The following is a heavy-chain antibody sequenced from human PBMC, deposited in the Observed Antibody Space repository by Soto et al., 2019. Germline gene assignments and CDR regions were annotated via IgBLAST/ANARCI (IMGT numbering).Heavy chain of an antibody. V-gene: IGHV3-33*01. CDR3: ARGRQQQLEAFDI. CDR1: GFTFSSYG. J-gene: IGHJ3*02. D-gene: IGHD6-13*01. CDR2: IWYDGSNK. Sequence: PGGSLRLSCAASGFTFSSYGMHWVRQAPGKGLEWVAVIWYDGSNKYYADSVKGRFTISRDNSKNTLYLQMNSLRAEDTAVYYCARGRQQQLEAFDIWGQGTMVTVS.